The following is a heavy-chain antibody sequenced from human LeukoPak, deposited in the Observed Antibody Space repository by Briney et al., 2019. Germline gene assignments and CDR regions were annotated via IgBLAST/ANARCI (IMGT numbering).Heavy chain of an antibody. CDR1: GGTFSSYA. V-gene: IGHV1-2*02. CDR2: INPNSGGT. CDR3: ARGQDYDTLTGPFGY. D-gene: IGHD3-9*01. J-gene: IGHJ4*02. Sequence: ASVKVSCKASGGTFSSYAISWVRQAPGQGLEWMGWINPNSGGTNYAQKFQGRVTMTRDTSISTAYMELSRLRSDDTAVYYCARGQDYDTLTGPFGYWGQGTLVTVSS.